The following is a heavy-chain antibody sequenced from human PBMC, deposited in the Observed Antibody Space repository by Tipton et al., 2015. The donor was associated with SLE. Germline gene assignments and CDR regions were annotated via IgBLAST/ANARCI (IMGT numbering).Heavy chain of an antibody. V-gene: IGHV4-39*02. CDR1: GGSISRSNFY. CDR3: ARSSSVRTLLWPTFAY. CDR2: FYHRGTT. D-gene: IGHD2/OR15-2a*01. Sequence: TLSLTCTVSGGSISRSNFYWGWIRQSPGKGLEWIGNFYHRGTTYYNPSLKSRVTISADTSKNHLSLKLTSVTAADTAVYFCARSSSVRTLLWPTFAYWGQGTLVTVSS. J-gene: IGHJ4*02.